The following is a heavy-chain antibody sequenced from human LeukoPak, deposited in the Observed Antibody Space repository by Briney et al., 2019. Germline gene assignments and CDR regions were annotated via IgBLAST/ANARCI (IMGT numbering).Heavy chain of an antibody. J-gene: IGHJ4*02. CDR3: ARGGYYDSSGYYYVAGFDY. Sequence: ASVKVSCKASGYTFTSYDINWVRQATGQGLEWMGWMNPNSGNTGYAQKFQGRVTMTTDTSTSTAYMELRSLRSDDTAVYYCARGGYYDSSGYYYVAGFDYWGQGTLVTVSS. CDR2: MNPNSGNT. V-gene: IGHV1-8*02. CDR1: GYTFTSYD. D-gene: IGHD3-22*01.